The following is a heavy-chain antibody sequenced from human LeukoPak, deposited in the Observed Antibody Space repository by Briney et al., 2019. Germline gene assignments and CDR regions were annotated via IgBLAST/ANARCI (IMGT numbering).Heavy chain of an antibody. Sequence: KPSETLSLTCAVYGGSFSGYYWSWIRQPPGKGLEWIGEINHSGSTNYNPSLKSRVTISVDTSKNQFSLKLSSVTAADTAVYYCARGPVEMDTSNWFDPWGQGTLVTVSS. J-gene: IGHJ5*02. CDR2: INHSGST. D-gene: IGHD5-24*01. CDR3: ARGPVEMDTSNWFDP. CDR1: GGSFSGYY. V-gene: IGHV4-34*01.